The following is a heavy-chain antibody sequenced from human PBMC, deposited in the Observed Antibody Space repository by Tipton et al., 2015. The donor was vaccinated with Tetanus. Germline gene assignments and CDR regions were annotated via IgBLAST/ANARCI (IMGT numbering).Heavy chain of an antibody. CDR3: VRDGGSSGWLAY. CDR2: LSSTGTTI. D-gene: IGHD6-19*01. Sequence: SLRLSCAASGMTLSYFAMSWVRQAPGKGLEWVSYLSSTGTTIYHADSVKGRFTISRDNARNSMYLQMDSLRAEGTAVYYCVRDGGSSGWLAYWGQGTLVTVSS. V-gene: IGHV3-11*01. J-gene: IGHJ4*02. CDR1: GMTLSYFA.